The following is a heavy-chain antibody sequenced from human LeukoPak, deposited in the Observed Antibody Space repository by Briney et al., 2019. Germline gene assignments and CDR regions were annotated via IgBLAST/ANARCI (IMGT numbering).Heavy chain of an antibody. J-gene: IGHJ4*02. CDR1: GFTFRNYA. CDR2: ISGSGGSS. Sequence: GGSLRLSCAASGFTFRNYAMSWVRQAPGKGLEWVSTISGSGGSSYSADSVAGRFTISGDNSKNPLYLLMNSRRAEDTAVCYWVKGVYDAPEAFSVSYWWGEGTLVTVSP. V-gene: IGHV3-23*01. CDR3: VKGVYDAPEAFSVSYW. D-gene: IGHD5/OR15-5a*01.